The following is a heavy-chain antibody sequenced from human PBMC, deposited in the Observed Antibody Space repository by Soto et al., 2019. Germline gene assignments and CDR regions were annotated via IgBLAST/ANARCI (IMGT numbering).Heavy chain of an antibody. Sequence: QGQRVQSGAEVKKPGASVKVSCKASGYTFTRYGISWVRRAPGQGLEWMGWISGYNGDTKYAQKLQGRVTMTIDTSTTTTYMELRSLTSADTAVYYCAKNGQPPYYYYGMDVWGQGTTVTVSS. J-gene: IGHJ6*02. V-gene: IGHV1-18*01. D-gene: IGHD2-8*01. CDR1: GYTFTRYG. CDR2: ISGYNGDT. CDR3: AKNGQPPYYYYGMDV.